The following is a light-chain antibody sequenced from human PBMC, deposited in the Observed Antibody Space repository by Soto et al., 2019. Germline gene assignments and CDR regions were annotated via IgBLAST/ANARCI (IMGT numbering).Light chain of an antibody. CDR2: KTS. J-gene: IGKJ4*01. Sequence: DIQMTQSPSTLSASVGDRVTITCRASQSISNWLAWYQQKPGKAPKLLIYKTSNLDSGVPSRFSGSGSRTEFSLTIRSLQPDDFATYYCQQYKSFSLTFGGGTRVEVK. V-gene: IGKV1-5*03. CDR1: QSISNW. CDR3: QQYKSFSLT.